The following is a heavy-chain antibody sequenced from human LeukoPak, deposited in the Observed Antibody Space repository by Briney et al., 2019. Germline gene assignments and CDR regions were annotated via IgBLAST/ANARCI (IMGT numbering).Heavy chain of an antibody. Sequence: GGSLRLSCAASGFTFSLSWMHWVRQAPGKGLEWVSAISGSGGSTYYADSVKGRFTISRDNSKNTLYLQMNSLRAEDTAVYYCAKAPLAYCSGGSCYVDYWGQGTLVTVSS. CDR3: AKAPLAYCSGGSCYVDY. J-gene: IGHJ4*02. D-gene: IGHD2-15*01. CDR2: ISGSGGST. CDR1: GFTFSLSW. V-gene: IGHV3-23*01.